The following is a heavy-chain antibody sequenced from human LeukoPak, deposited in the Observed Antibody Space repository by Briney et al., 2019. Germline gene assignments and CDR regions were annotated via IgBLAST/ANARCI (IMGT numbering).Heavy chain of an antibody. D-gene: IGHD3-10*01. CDR1: GFTFSSYS. CDR3: ARAIPPGGDY. V-gene: IGHV3-21*01. CDR2: ISSSSSYI. J-gene: IGHJ4*02. Sequence: PGGPLRLSCAASGFTFSSYSMNWVRQAPGKGLEWVSSISSSSSYIYYADSVKGRFTISRDNAKNSLYLQMNSLRAEDTAVYYCARAIPPGGDYWGQGTLVTVSS.